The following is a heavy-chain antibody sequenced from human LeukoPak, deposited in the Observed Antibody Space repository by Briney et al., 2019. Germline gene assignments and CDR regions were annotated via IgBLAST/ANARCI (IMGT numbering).Heavy chain of an antibody. CDR3: ARLIQLWGYYFDY. D-gene: IGHD5-18*01. J-gene: IGHJ4*02. Sequence: SETLSLTCTVSGGSISSSSYYWGWIRQPPGRGLEWIGSIYYSGSTYYNPSLKSRVTISVDTSKNQFSLKLSSVTAADTAVHYCARLIQLWGYYFDYWGQGTLVTVFS. CDR1: GGSISSSSYY. CDR2: IYYSGST. V-gene: IGHV4-39*01.